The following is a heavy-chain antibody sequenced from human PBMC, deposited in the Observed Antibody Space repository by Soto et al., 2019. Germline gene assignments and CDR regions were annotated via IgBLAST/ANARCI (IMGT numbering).Heavy chain of an antibody. CDR1: GGSISSYY. D-gene: IGHD2-2*02. CDR3: ARGYCSSTICYIWDNWFDP. CDR2: IYYSGRT. Sequence: QVQLQESGPGLVKPSETLSLTCTVSGGSISSYYWSWIRQPPGKGLEWIGYIYYSGRTNYNPSLKSRVTISVDTSKNQFSLKLSSVTAADTAVYYCARGYCSSTICYIWDNWFDPWGQGTLGTVSS. V-gene: IGHV4-59*01. J-gene: IGHJ5*02.